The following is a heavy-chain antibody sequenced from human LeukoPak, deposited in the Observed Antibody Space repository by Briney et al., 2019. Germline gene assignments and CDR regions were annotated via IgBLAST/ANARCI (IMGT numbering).Heavy chain of an antibody. D-gene: IGHD5-12*01. CDR3: AGGMVATGFDY. CDR1: GDSVSSNSAA. Sequence: SQTLSLTCAISGDSVSSNSAAWNWLRQSPSRGLEWLGRTYYRSKWYNGYAVSVKSRITINADTSKNQFSLQLDSVTPEDTAVYYCAGGMVATGFDYWGQGTLVTVSS. V-gene: IGHV6-1*01. CDR2: TYYRSKWYN. J-gene: IGHJ4*02.